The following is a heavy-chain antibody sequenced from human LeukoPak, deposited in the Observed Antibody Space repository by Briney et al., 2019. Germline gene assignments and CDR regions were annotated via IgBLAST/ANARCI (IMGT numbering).Heavy chain of an antibody. CDR1: GFTFSTYW. V-gene: IGHV3-7*01. CDR2: IKQDGSEK. D-gene: IGHD6-19*01. CDR3: ARDRLGYSSGWYDRFGY. J-gene: IGHJ4*02. Sequence: GGSLRLSCAASGFTFSTYWMSWVRQAPGKGLEWVANIKQDGSEKYYVDSVKGRFTISRDNAKNSLYLQMNSLRAEDTVVYYCARDRLGYSSGWYDRFGYWGQGTLVTVSS.